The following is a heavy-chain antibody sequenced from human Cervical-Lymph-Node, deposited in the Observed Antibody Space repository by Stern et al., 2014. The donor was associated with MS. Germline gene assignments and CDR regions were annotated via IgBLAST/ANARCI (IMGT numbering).Heavy chain of an antibody. CDR2: ISYDGRDK. Sequence: VQLVESGGGVVQPGRSLRLSCAASGFVFRRYALHWVRQAPGKGLEWVALISYDGRDKYYTDFVKGRFTVSRDNSNNTVDLEMNSLRLEDTAVYYCAKGGSGSYLDWGQGSLVTVSS. V-gene: IGHV3-30*04. CDR3: AKGGSGSYLD. D-gene: IGHD1-26*01. J-gene: IGHJ4*02. CDR1: GFVFRRYA.